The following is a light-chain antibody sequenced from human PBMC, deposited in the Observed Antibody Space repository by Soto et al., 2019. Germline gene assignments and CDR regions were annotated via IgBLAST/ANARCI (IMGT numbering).Light chain of an antibody. V-gene: IGLV1-44*01. CDR3: ATWDDSLSRYV. Sequence: QSILTQSPSASGTPGQKGTIPCSGSISNIGSDSVSWFQQLPGSAPRLLIYTDHQRASGVPDRFSGYKSGTSASLDISGLQSADEAVYYCATWDDSLSRYVFGTGTKLTVL. CDR2: TDH. CDR1: ISNIGSDS. J-gene: IGLJ1*01.